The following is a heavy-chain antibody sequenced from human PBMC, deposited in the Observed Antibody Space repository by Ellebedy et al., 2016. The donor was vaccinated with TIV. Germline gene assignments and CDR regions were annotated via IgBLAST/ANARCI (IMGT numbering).Heavy chain of an antibody. CDR3: ARVRFGRTGFDY. D-gene: IGHD3-10*01. CDR1: GGSISSYY. Sequence: SETLSLTCTVSGGSISSYYWSWIRQPPGKGLEWIGYIYYSGSTNYNPSLKSRVTISVDTSKNQFSLKLSSVTAAETAVYYCARVRFGRTGFDYWGQGTLVTVSS. V-gene: IGHV4-59*01. J-gene: IGHJ4*02. CDR2: IYYSGST.